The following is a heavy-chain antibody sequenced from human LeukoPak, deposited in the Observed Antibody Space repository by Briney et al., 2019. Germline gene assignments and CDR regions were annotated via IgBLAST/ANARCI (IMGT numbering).Heavy chain of an antibody. CDR3: LRGDSRDF. CDR2: INSGGTTT. Sequence: GGSLGLSCAACGFAFSTYTMNWARQAPGKGLEWVASINSGGTTTHYAFSVKGRFTISRDNAQNVLYLQMNGLRGDDAAVYYCLRGDSRDFWGQGTLDTVSS. CDR1: GFAFSTYT. D-gene: IGHD3-22*01. J-gene: IGHJ4*02. V-gene: IGHV3-21*06.